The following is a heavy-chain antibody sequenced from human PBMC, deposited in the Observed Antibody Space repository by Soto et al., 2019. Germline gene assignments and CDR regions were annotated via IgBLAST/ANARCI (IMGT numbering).Heavy chain of an antibody. CDR1: GFTFSRYG. V-gene: IGHV3-23*01. CDR2: IGPAGTNT. CDR3: ARDSRIASVTETTADAYDF. D-gene: IGHD4-17*01. J-gene: IGHJ3*01. Sequence: GGSLRLSCEAPGFTFSRYGLSWVRQAPGRGLEWVSGIGPAGTNTYYSESVKGRFTTSRDNSKNTLYLQMSSLRAEDTAVYFCARDSRIASVTETTADAYDFWGQGTMVTVSS.